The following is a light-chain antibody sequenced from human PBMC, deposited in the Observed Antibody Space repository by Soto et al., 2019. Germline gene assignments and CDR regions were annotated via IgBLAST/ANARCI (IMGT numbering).Light chain of an antibody. Sequence: DIQMTQSPSSLSASIGDRVTITCRASQGISNYLAWYRQKPGKVPNLLIYAASTLQSGVPSRFSGSGSGTDFTLTITSLQPEDVATYYCQKYDSAPRTFGPGTKVDVK. V-gene: IGKV1-27*01. CDR3: QKYDSAPRT. J-gene: IGKJ3*01. CDR1: QGISNY. CDR2: AAS.